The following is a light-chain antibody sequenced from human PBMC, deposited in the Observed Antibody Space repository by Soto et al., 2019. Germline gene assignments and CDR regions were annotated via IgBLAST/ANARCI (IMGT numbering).Light chain of an antibody. Sequence: QAVVTQPPSASGTPGQRVTISCSGSSSNIGSNYVYWYQHFPGTAPKLLIFSNNQRPSGVPDRFAGSKSGTSASLAISGLRSEDEADYYCAAWNDSLSGSGVFGGGTKLTVL. CDR2: SNN. CDR1: SSNIGSNY. V-gene: IGLV1-47*02. CDR3: AAWNDSLSGSGV. J-gene: IGLJ2*01.